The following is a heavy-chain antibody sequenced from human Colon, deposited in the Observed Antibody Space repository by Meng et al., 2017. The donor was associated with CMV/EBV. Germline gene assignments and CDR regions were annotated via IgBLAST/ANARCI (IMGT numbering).Heavy chain of an antibody. V-gene: IGHV3-11*04. CDR2: ISGTSSTI. Sequence: GESLKISCAASGFTFSDYYMSWIRQTPGKGLEWVSYISGTSSTIYYADSVKGRFTISRDNSKNTLYLQMNSLRAEDTAVYYCARGLVPAAKAGMDVWGQGTTVTVSS. D-gene: IGHD2-2*01. J-gene: IGHJ6*02. CDR1: GFTFSDYY. CDR3: ARGLVPAAKAGMDV.